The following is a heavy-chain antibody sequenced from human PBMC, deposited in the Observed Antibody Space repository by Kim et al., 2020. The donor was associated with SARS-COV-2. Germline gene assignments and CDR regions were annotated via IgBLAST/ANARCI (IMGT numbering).Heavy chain of an antibody. CDR2: IIPIFGTA. Sequence: SVKVSCKASGGTFSSYAISWVRQAPGQGLEWMGGIIPIFGTANYAQKFQGRVTITADESTSTAYMELSSLRSEDTAVYYCARQRELRFLEWPSYGMDVWGQGTTVTVSS. V-gene: IGHV1-69*13. CDR3: ARQRELRFLEWPSYGMDV. J-gene: IGHJ6*02. CDR1: GGTFSSYA. D-gene: IGHD3-3*01.